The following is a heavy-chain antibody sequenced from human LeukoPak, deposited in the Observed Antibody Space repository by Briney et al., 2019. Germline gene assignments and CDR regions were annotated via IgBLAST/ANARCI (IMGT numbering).Heavy chain of an antibody. J-gene: IGHJ6*03. D-gene: IGHD3-10*01. CDR2: INPSGGST. Sequence: ASVKVSCKASGYTFTSYYMHWVRQAPGQGLEWMGIINPSGGSTSYAQKFQGRVTMTRDTSTSTVYMELSSLRSEDTAVYYCARGPRITLIRGGQWYYYMDVWGKGTTVTISS. CDR3: ARGPRITLIRGGQWYYYMDV. V-gene: IGHV1-46*01. CDR1: GYTFTSYY.